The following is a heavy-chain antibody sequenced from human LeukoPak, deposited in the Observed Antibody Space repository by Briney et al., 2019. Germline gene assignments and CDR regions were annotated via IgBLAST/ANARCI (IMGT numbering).Heavy chain of an antibody. V-gene: IGHV1-2*04. D-gene: IGHD6-19*01. J-gene: IGHJ2*01. CDR3: ARAVSSGWLSLYWYFDL. Sequence: ASVKVSCKASGYTFTGYYVHWVRQAPGQGLEWMGWINPNSGGTDYAQKFQGWVTMTRDTSISTAYMEPSRLRSDDTAVYYCARAVSSGWLSLYWYFDLWGRGTLVTVSS. CDR1: GYTFTGYY. CDR2: INPNSGGT.